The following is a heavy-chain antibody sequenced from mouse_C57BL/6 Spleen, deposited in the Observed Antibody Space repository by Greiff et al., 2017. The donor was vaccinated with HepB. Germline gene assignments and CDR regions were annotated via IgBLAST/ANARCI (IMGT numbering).Heavy chain of an antibody. V-gene: IGHV1-50*01. CDR3: AKLGGAD. J-gene: IGHJ3*01. CDR1: GYTFTSYW. D-gene: IGHD4-1*01. Sequence: QVQLQQPGAELVKPGASVKLSCKASGYTFTSYWMQWVKQRPGQGLEWIGETDPSDSYTNYNQKFKGKATLTVDTSSSTAYMQLSSLTSEDSAVYYCAKLGGADWGQGTLFTVSA. CDR2: TDPSDSYT.